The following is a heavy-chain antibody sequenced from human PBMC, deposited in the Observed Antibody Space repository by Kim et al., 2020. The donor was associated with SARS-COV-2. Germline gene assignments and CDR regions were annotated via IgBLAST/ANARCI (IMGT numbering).Heavy chain of an antibody. Sequence: ASVKVSCKVSGYTLIELSMHWVRQAPGKGLEWMGGFDPEDGETIYAQKFQGRVTMTEDTSTDTAYMELSSLRSEDTAVYYCASTTIFGGPNWFDPWGQGTLVTVSS. J-gene: IGHJ5*02. V-gene: IGHV1-24*01. D-gene: IGHD3-3*01. CDR1: GYTLIELS. CDR2: FDPEDGET. CDR3: ASTTIFGGPNWFDP.